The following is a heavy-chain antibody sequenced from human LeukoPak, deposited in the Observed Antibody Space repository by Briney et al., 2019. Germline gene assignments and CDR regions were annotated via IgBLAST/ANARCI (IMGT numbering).Heavy chain of an antibody. CDR1: GGSFSGYY. J-gene: IGHJ6*02. CDR2: INHSGST. CDR3: ARGMVRGVTTHPSYYYYGMDV. V-gene: IGHV4-34*01. Sequence: SETLSLTCAVYGGSFSGYYWSWIRQPPGKGLEWIGEINHSGSTNYNPSLKSRVTISVDTSKNQFSLKLSSVTAADTAVYYCARGMVRGVTTHPSYYYYGMDVWGQGTTVTVSS. D-gene: IGHD3-10*01.